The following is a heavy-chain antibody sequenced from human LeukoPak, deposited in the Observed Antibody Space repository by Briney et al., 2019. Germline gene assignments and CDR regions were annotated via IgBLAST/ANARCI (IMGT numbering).Heavy chain of an antibody. V-gene: IGHV1-24*01. CDR2: FDPEDGET. D-gene: IGHD4-11*01. CDR3: ATDLYSNYVDGNSVFGD. Sequence: GASVKVSCKVSGYTLTELSMHWVRQAPGKGLEWRGGFDPEDGETIYAQKFQGRVTMTEDTSTDTAYMELSSLRSEDTAVYYCATDLYSNYVDGNSVFGDWGQVALVSVSS. J-gene: IGHJ4*02. CDR1: GYTLTELS.